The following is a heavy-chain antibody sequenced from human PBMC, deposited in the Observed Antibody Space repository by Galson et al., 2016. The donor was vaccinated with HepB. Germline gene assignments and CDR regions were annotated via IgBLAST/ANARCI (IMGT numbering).Heavy chain of an antibody. D-gene: IGHD3-3*01. CDR1: GYTFSNYY. J-gene: IGHJ4*02. CDR3: ARGPYNEFWSGYSHFDF. V-gene: IGHV1-46*01. Sequence: SVKVSCKASGYTFSNYYMHWVRQVPGEGLEWMGKVDPSDGTTHNAQRFQGRLTMTRDTSTSTVYMEMSSLRFEDTAVYYCARGPYNEFWSGYSHFDFWGQGTLVTVSS. CDR2: VDPSDGTT.